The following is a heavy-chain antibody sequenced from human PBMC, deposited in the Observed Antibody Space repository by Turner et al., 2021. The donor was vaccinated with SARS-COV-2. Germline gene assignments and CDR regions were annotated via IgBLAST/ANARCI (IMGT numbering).Heavy chain of an antibody. CDR1: GFTVSGNY. D-gene: IGHD3-3*01. J-gene: IGHJ4*02. CDR3: ARGSHDFWSGYYPTYFDY. Sequence: EVQLVETGGGLMQPGGSLRLSCAASGFTVSGNYMSWVRQAPGKGLEWGSGIYSGGSTYYADSVKGRFTISRDNSKNTLYLQMNSLRAEDTAVYYCARGSHDFWSGYYPTYFDYWGQGTLVTVSS. CDR2: IYSGGST. V-gene: IGHV3-53*02.